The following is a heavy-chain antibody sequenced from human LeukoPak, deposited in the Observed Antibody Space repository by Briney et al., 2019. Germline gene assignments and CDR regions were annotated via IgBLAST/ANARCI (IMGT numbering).Heavy chain of an antibody. J-gene: IGHJ4*02. D-gene: IGHD1-26*01. CDR2: INPNGGST. CDR3: ASDGGRHGSAFDY. CDR1: VYTFTSYY. Sequence: ASVKVSCKASVYTFTSYYMHWVRQAPGQGLEWMGIINPNGGSTSYAQKFQGRVTMTRDMSTSTVYMELSSLRSEDTAVYYCASDGGRHGSAFDYWGQGTLVTVSS. V-gene: IGHV1-46*01.